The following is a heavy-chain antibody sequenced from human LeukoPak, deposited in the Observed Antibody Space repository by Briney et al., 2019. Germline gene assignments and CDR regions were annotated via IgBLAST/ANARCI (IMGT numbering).Heavy chain of an antibody. CDR2: IKQDGSEK. Sequence: GGSLRLSCAASGFTFSSYWMSWVRQAPGKGLEWVANIKQDGSEKYYVDSVKGRFTISRDNAKNSLYLQMNSLRAEDTAVYYCARDRPRCCSSTSCYDYYYYGMDVWGQGTTVTVSS. D-gene: IGHD2-2*01. J-gene: IGHJ6*02. CDR3: ARDRPRCCSSTSCYDYYYYGMDV. CDR1: GFTFSSYW. V-gene: IGHV3-7*03.